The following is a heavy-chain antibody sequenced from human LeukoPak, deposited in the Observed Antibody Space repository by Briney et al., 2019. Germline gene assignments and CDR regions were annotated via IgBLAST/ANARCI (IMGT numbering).Heavy chain of an antibody. V-gene: IGHV4-61*02. CDR1: GYSISSGYY. CDR3: AREDSSSSSFWGSRIDY. J-gene: IGHJ4*02. Sequence: PSETLSLTCTVSGYSISSGYYWGWIRQPAGKGLEWIGRIYTSGSTNYNPSLKSRVTISVDTSKNQFSLKLSSVTAADTAVYYCAREDSSSSSFWGSRIDYWGQGTLVTVSS. CDR2: IYTSGST. D-gene: IGHD6-6*01.